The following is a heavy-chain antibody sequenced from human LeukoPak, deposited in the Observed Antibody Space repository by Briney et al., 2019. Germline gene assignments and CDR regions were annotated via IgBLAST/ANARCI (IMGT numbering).Heavy chain of an antibody. Sequence: ASVKVSCKASGYTFNKYYIHWVRQVPGQGLEWMGWINPNSGDTKSAQKFQDRVTMTRDTSITAAYMELIRLESDDTAIYYCARVTPQFFDFWGQGTLVTVSS. V-gene: IGHV1-2*02. D-gene: IGHD2-15*01. CDR1: GYTFNKYY. CDR3: ARVTPQFFDF. J-gene: IGHJ4*02. CDR2: INPNSGDT.